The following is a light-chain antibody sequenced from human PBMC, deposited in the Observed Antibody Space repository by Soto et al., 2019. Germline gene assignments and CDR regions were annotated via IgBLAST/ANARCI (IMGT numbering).Light chain of an antibody. Sequence: QSALTQPPSASGSPGQSVTISCTGTSSDVGGYNFVSWYQQHPGKAPKLMIYEVSERPSGVPDRFSGSKSGNTASLTVSGIQAEDEADYYCSSYAGSNIVVFGGGPKLTVL. CDR3: SSYAGSNIVV. CDR1: SSDVGGYNF. CDR2: EVS. V-gene: IGLV2-8*01. J-gene: IGLJ2*01.